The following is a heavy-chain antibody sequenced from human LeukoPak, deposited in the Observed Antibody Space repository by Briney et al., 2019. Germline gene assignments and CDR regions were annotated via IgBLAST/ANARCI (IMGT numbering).Heavy chain of an antibody. V-gene: IGHV4-39*01. Sequence: SETLSLTCTVSGGSISSTTYYWAWIRQPPGKGLEWIGSIYKTGSTNYSPSLKNRVFVSVDTSKNQFSLKLSSVTAADTAVYYCARRFETLFYGAAFDYWGQGTLVTVSS. CDR2: IYKTGST. J-gene: IGHJ4*02. CDR3: ARRFETLFYGAAFDY. D-gene: IGHD4-17*01. CDR1: GGSISSTTYY.